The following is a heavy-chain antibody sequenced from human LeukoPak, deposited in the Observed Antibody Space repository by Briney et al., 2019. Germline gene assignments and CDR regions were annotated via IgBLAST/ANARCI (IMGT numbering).Heavy chain of an antibody. J-gene: IGHJ4*02. CDR1: GFTFSSYA. D-gene: IGHD3-22*01. Sequence: GGSLRLSCAASGFTFSSYAMSWVRQAPGKGLEWVSAISGSGGGTYYADSVKGRFTISRDNSKNTLYLQMNSLRAEDTAVYYCAKAGSSGYYPAYWGQGTLVTVSS. CDR2: ISGSGGGT. CDR3: AKAGSSGYYPAY. V-gene: IGHV3-23*01.